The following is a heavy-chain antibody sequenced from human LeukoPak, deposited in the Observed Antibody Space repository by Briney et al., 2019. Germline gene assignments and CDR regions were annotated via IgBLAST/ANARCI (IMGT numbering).Heavy chain of an antibody. Sequence: ASVKVSCKASGYTFTRYGISWVRQAPGQGLEWMVWISPYNGNTNYAQKLQGRVTMTTDTSTSTAYMELRSLRSDDTAVYYCAREGYCSSTSCYWGGFDYWGQGTLVTVSS. CDR1: GYTFTRYG. D-gene: IGHD2-2*01. CDR3: AREGYCSSTSCYWGGFDY. V-gene: IGHV1-18*01. J-gene: IGHJ4*02. CDR2: ISPYNGNT.